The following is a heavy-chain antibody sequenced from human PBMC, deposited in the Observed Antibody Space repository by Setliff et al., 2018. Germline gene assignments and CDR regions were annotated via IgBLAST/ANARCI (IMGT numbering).Heavy chain of an antibody. V-gene: IGHV1-18*01. CDR2: VSTYNGDT. CDR3: ARRPIALAGYRKGAFDI. Sequence: ASVKVSCKASGNSFSSFSITWVRQAPGQGLEWMGWVSTYNGDTKYAQNFRGRVTMTTDMSTSTVYMELRTLRSDDTAVYFCARRPIALAGYRKGAFDIWGQGRWSPSPQ. D-gene: IGHD6-19*01. CDR1: GNSFSSFS. J-gene: IGHJ3*02.